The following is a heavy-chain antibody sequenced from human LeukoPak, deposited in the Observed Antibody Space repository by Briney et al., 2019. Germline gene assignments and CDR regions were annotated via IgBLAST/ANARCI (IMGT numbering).Heavy chain of an antibody. CDR3: ARGRIVVVITLSKKRDAFDI. CDR1: GGSFSGYY. Sequence: SETLSLTCAVYGGSFSGYYWSWIRQPPGKGLEWIGEINHSGSTNYNPSLKSRVTISVDTSKNQFSLKLSSVTAADTAVYYCARGRIVVVITLSKKRDAFDIWGQGTMVTVSS. CDR2: INHSGST. J-gene: IGHJ3*02. V-gene: IGHV4-34*01. D-gene: IGHD3-22*01.